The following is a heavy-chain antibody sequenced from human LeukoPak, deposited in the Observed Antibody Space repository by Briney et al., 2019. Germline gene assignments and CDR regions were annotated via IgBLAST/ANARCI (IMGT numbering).Heavy chain of an antibody. J-gene: IGHJ4*02. Sequence: GGSLRLSCAASGFTFSSYGMHWVRQAPGKGLEWVAVISYDGSNKYYADSVKGQFTISRDNSKNTLYLQMNSLRAEDTAVYYCAKIPVVPADIDYWGQGTLVTVSS. CDR2: ISYDGSNK. D-gene: IGHD2-2*01. CDR1: GFTFSSYG. CDR3: AKIPVVPADIDY. V-gene: IGHV3-30*18.